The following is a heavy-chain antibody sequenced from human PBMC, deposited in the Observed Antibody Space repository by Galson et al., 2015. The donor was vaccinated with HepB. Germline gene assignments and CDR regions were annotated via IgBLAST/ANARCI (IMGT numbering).Heavy chain of an antibody. V-gene: IGHV6-1*01. J-gene: IGHJ4*02. CDR2: TYCRSKWYN. D-gene: IGHD3-10*01. CDR3: ARGRYYGSGSYYSEGYYFDY. CDR1: GDSVSSNSAA. Sequence: CAISGDSVSSNSAAWNWIRQSPSRGLEWLGRTYCRSKWYNDYAVSVESRITINPDTSKNQFSLQLNSVTPEDTAVYYCARGRYYGSGSYYSEGYYFDYWGQGTLVTVSS.